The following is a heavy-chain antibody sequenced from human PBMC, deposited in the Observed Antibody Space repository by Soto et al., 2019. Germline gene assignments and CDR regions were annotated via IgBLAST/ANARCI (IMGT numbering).Heavy chain of an antibody. CDR2: IWFDGSRK. J-gene: IGHJ4*02. Sequence: GSLRLSCAASGFIFSSYGMHWVRQAPGKGLEWVAVIWFDGSRKYYGDSVKGRFTISRDDSKNTVYLQMDSLRSDDTAVYFCARITGGYYFDYWGQGTLVTVSS. V-gene: IGHV3-33*01. D-gene: IGHD1-20*01. CDR3: ARITGGYYFDY. CDR1: GFIFSSYG.